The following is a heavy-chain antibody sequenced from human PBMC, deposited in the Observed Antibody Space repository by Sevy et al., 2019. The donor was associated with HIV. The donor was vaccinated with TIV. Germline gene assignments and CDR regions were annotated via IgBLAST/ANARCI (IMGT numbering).Heavy chain of an antibody. CDR3: AGARYDSSGSFDAFDI. CDR2: IFRNFRGVDVT. CDR1: GFTFSTYA. V-gene: IGHV3-23*01. J-gene: IGHJ3*02. Sequence: GGSLRLSCTTSGFTFSTYAMTWVRQAPGKGLEWVSTIFRNFRGVDVTYYADSVKGRFTISRDSSRNTLSLQMNSLRAEDTAIYYCAGARYDSSGSFDAFDIWGQGTMVTVSS. D-gene: IGHD3-22*01.